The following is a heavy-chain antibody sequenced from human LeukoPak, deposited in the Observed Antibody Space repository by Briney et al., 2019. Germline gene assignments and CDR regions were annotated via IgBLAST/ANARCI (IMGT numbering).Heavy chain of an antibody. CDR2: ISGSGGST. V-gene: IGHV3-23*01. D-gene: IGHD3-9*01. CDR3: AKVQNPFDWLSPSDYFDY. Sequence: RGSLRLSCAASGFTFSSYAMSWVRQAPGKGLEWVSAISGSGGSTYYADSVKGRFTISRDNSKNTLYLQMNSLRAEDTAVYYCAKVQNPFDWLSPSDYFDYWGQGTLVTVSS. CDR1: GFTFSSYA. J-gene: IGHJ4*02.